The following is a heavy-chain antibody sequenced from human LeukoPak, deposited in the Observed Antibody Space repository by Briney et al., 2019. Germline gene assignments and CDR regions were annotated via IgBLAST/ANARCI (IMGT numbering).Heavy chain of an antibody. CDR2: IRYDGSNK. Sequence: GGSLRLSCAASGFTFSSYGMHWVRQAPGKGLEWVAFIRYDGSNKYYADSVKGRFTISRDSSKNTLYLQMNSLRAEDTAVYYCAKPMATVTPFDYWGQGTLVTVSS. V-gene: IGHV3-30*02. J-gene: IGHJ4*02. D-gene: IGHD4-17*01. CDR3: AKPMATVTPFDY. CDR1: GFTFSSYG.